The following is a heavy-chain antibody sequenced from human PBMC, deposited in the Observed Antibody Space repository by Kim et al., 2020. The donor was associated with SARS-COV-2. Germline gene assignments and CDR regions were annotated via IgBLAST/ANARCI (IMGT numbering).Heavy chain of an antibody. CDR3: VRDRESSGSYLDF. J-gene: IGHJ6*02. Sequence: GGSLRLSCAASGFSISDHAMHWVRQVPGKGLEWVAAISYDGSVRKYADSVKARFTISRDNYRYTLYLQMHSLRPEDTALYYCVRDRESSGSYLDFWGQGT. CDR2: ISYDGSVR. V-gene: IGHV3-30*04. D-gene: IGHD3-10*01. CDR1: GFSISDHA.